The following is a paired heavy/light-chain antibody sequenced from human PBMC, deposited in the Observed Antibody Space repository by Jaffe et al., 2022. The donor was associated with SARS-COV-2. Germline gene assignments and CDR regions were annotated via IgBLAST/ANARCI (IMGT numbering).Light chain of an antibody. CDR2: GAY. J-gene: IGKJ2*01. V-gene: IGKV3-20*01. Sequence: EIVLTQSPGTLSLSPGERGTLSCRASQSVSINYLAWYQHKPGQAPRLLIYGAYNRAIGIPDRFSGSGSGTDFTLTISRLEPEDLAVYYCQQYGSSPYTFGQGTKLEI. CDR3: QQYGSSPYT. CDR1: QSVSINY.
Heavy chain of an antibody. V-gene: IGHV3-66*02. CDR3: ARESYGLDV. CDR2: IYSGGST. Sequence: EVQLVESGGGFVQPGGSLRLSCAASELIVSFNYMNWVRQAPGKGLEWVSLIYSGGSTFYADSVKGRFTISRDNSTNTLHLQMNSLRPDDTAVYYCARESYGLDVWGQGTTVTVSS. J-gene: IGHJ6*02. CDR1: ELIVSFNY.